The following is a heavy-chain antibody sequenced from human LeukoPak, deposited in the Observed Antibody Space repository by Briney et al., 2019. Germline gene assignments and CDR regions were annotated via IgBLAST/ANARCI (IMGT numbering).Heavy chain of an antibody. J-gene: IGHJ4*02. CDR2: FDPEEDEP. D-gene: IGHD3-3*01. CDR3: TIATHGPYDSDLDS. CDR1: GYTLTDLS. V-gene: IGHV1-24*01. Sequence: ASVKVSCKVSGYTLTDLSIHWVRLAPGHGLEWMGGFDPEEDEPIYPQKFQGRVTVTEDTSTDTAYMELSSLRSDDTAMYYCTIATHGPYDSDLDSWGQGTLVTVSS.